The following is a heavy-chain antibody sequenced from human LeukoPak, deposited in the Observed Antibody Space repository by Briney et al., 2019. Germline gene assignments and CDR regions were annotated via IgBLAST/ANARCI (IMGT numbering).Heavy chain of an antibody. V-gene: IGHV4-59*08. CDR2: IYYSGSA. CDR3: ARGFSDNWYIY. D-gene: IGHD6-13*01. Sequence: NPSETLSLTCTVSGGSISSYYWSWIRQPPGKGLEWIGHIYYSGSANYNPALKSRVTVSVDTSKIQFSLKLSSVTAAYTAVYYCARGFSDNWYIYWGQGTLVTVSS. CDR1: GGSISSYY. J-gene: IGHJ4*02.